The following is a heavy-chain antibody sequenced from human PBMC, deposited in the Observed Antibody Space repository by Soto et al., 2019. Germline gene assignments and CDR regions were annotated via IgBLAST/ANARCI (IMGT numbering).Heavy chain of an antibody. CDR3: ARVWGIENAFDI. CDR1: GFTVSSNY. Sequence: EVPLVESGGGLIQPGGSLRLSCAVSGFTVSSNYMSWVRQAPGKGLEWVSIIYSGGTTYYADSVKGRFTISRDNSKNTLYLQMNSLRAEDTAVYYCARVWGIENAFDIWGQGTMVTVSS. J-gene: IGHJ3*02. CDR2: IYSGGTT. D-gene: IGHD7-27*01. V-gene: IGHV3-53*01.